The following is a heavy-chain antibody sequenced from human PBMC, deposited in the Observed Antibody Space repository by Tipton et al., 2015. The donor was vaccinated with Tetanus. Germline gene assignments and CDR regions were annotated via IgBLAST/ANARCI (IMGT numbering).Heavy chain of an antibody. V-gene: IGHV3-53*01. CDR3: ARAYYTYCGGDCPWDY. CDR1: GFTVSSDY. CDR2: IYSGGST. Sequence: SLRLSCAASGFTVSSDYMSWVRQAPGKGLEWVSVIYSGGSTYYADSVKGRFTISGDNSKNTLYLQMNSLRAEDTAVYYCARAYYTYCGGDCPWDYWGQGTLVTVSS. D-gene: IGHD2-21*02. J-gene: IGHJ4*02.